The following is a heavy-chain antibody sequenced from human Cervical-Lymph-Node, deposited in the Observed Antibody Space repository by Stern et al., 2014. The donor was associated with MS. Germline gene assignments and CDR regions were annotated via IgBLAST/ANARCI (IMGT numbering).Heavy chain of an antibody. D-gene: IGHD3-16*01. Sequence: QVQLQESGPGLVKPSETLSLTCSVSGDSMGGTNWWNWIRQSPGKGLEWIGEIYYSGVTYYNPSLKNRVTISLDNFKNQFSLNLRSMTAEDTAIYYCARDPGGHTYVRDHWGQGILVTVSS. CDR2: IYYSGVT. CDR1: GDSMGGTNW. CDR3: ARDPGGHTYVRDH. V-gene: IGHV4-4*02. J-gene: IGHJ4*02.